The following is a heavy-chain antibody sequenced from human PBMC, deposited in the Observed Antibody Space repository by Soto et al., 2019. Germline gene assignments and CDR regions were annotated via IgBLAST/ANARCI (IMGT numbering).Heavy chain of an antibody. CDR3: ARSPYNNHLWGTYDAFDP. CDR2: ISSDGSDR. CDR1: GFIFSTHG. Sequence: VESGGGVVQPGTSLTLSCAGSGFIFSTHGIHWVRQAPGKPLEWVGLISSDGSDRFYGASVKGRFAFSRDNSKNSLFLQMNSLRVEDTAMYYCARSPYNNHLWGTYDAFDPWGQGTLVTVSS. J-gene: IGHJ5*02. D-gene: IGHD3-16*01. V-gene: IGHV3-30*03.